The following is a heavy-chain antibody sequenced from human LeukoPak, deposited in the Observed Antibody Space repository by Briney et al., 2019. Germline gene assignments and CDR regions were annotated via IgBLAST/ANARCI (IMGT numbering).Heavy chain of an antibody. Sequence: GESLKISCKGSGYSFTSYWIGWVRQMPRKGLEWMGIIYPGDSDTRYSPSFQGQVTISADKSISTAYLQWSSLKASDTAMYYCARLPPRYYDFWSGYPHHFDYWGQGTLVTVSS. J-gene: IGHJ4*02. CDR3: ARLPPRYYDFWSGYPHHFDY. CDR2: IYPGDSDT. V-gene: IGHV5-51*01. D-gene: IGHD3-3*01. CDR1: GYSFTSYW.